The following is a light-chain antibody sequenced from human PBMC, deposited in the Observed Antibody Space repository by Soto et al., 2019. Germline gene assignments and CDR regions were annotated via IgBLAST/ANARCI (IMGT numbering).Light chain of an antibody. J-gene: IGKJ5*01. CDR3: KQYNNYST. CDR1: QNIRNW. Sequence: DLQMTQSPSTLSRSLGDSVPITWRASQNIRNWLAWYQKKPGKATNTLIYAASSLKSGVQARFSGSGSGTESTLTISSLQPDDFATYYCKQYNNYSTFGQGTRLEIK. CDR2: AAS. V-gene: IGKV1-5*01.